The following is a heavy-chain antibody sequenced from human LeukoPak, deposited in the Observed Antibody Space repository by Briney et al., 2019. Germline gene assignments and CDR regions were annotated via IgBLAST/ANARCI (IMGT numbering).Heavy chain of an antibody. D-gene: IGHD6-13*01. CDR2: IGTAGDT. J-gene: IGHJ4*02. V-gene: IGHV3-13*01. CDR3: ARVDGYSSSWSYDY. CDR1: GFTFSSYD. Sequence: GGSLRLSCAASGFTFSSYDMHWVRQATGKGLEWVSAIGTAGDTYYPGPAKGRFTISRENAKNSLYLQMNSLRAGDTAVYYCARVDGYSSSWSYDYWGQGTLVTVSS.